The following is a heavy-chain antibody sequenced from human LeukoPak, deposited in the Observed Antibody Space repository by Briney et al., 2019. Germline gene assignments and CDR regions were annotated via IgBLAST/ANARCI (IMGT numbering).Heavy chain of an antibody. CDR3: ARGISPQLVVDN. V-gene: IGHV3-7*03. J-gene: IGHJ4*02. Sequence: GGSLRLSCAASGFTFPRHWMSWVRQAPGKGLEWVANIKQDANEKNYVDSVKGRFTISRDNAKNSLYLQMNSLRAEDTAVYYCARGISPQLVVDNWGQGILVTVSS. CDR1: GFTFPRHW. CDR2: IKQDANEK. D-gene: IGHD6-6*01.